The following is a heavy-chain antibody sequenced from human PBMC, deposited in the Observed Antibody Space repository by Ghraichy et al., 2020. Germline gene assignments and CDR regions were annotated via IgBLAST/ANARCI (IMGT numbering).Heavy chain of an antibody. Sequence: SETLSLTCSVSGDSISSSGYYWGWIRQPPGEGLEWIDSIFYSGRTDYNPSLKSRVTMSVDASRNHFSLMLNSVTAADTAVYYCARHRFGTMEDDWGQGTLVTVSS. CDR2: IFYSGRT. CDR3: ARHRFGTMEDD. D-gene: IGHD1-7*01. J-gene: IGHJ4*02. CDR1: GDSISSSGYY. V-gene: IGHV4-39*01.